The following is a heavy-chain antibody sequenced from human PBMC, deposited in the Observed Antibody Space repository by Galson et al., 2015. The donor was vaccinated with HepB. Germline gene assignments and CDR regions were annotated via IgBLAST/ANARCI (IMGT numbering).Heavy chain of an antibody. V-gene: IGHV2-70*11. J-gene: IGHJ6*02. CDR3: ARMGSDYYYGMDV. CDR2: IDWDDKK. Sequence: PALVKPTQTLTLTCTVSGFSLTTTGMCVSWIRQPPGKALEWLARIDWDDKKYYSRSLKTRLTISKDTSKKQVVLIMTNMDPVDTATYYCARMGSDYYYGMDVWGQGTAVTVSS. D-gene: IGHD6-19*01. CDR1: GFSLTTTGMC.